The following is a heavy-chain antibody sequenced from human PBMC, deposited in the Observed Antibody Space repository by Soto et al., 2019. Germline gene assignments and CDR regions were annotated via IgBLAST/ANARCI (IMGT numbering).Heavy chain of an antibody. D-gene: IGHD5-12*01. J-gene: IGHJ4*02. CDR1: GFTVSSANY. V-gene: IGHV3-53*01. CDR2: TYPGDTT. CDR3: HGYGY. Sequence: EVQLVESGGGLIQPGGSLRLSCVVSGFTVSSANYMSWVRQAPGKGLEWVSVTYPGDTTFYADSVKGRFTISRDNSKNSLYLQMNSLRAEDTAVYYCHGYGYWGQGTLVTVSS.